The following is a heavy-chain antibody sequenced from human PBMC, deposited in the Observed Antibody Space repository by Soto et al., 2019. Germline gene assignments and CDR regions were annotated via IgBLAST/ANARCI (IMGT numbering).Heavy chain of an antibody. V-gene: IGHV3-72*01. CDR1: GLTFSDHY. CDR2: IRDRVHSYST. Sequence: EVQLVESGGGLVQPGGSLRLSCAVSGLTFSDHYMGWIRQAPGKGLDWVGRIRDRVHSYSTEYAASVKGRFTISRDDSRNSLYLQMNSLKMEDTAVFYCVSLWSVTGSRDYWGRGTLVTVSS. D-gene: IGHD1-20*01. CDR3: VSLWSVTGSRDY. J-gene: IGHJ4*02.